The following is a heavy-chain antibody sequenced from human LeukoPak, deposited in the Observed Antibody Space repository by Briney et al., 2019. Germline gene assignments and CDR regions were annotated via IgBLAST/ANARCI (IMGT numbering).Heavy chain of an antibody. V-gene: IGHV3-7*03. CDR1: GFTYSSHS. J-gene: IGHJ3*01. CDR2: INQDGSDM. Sequence: HPGGSLRLSCAASGFTYSSHSMTWVRLTPGKGLEWVAKINQDGSDMYYVDSVKGRFFVSRDNARNLVYLQMNSLRVDDTAVYYCARDFPGIGRGTFDFWGQGTIIIVSS. CDR3: ARDFPGIGRGTFDF. D-gene: IGHD3-10*01.